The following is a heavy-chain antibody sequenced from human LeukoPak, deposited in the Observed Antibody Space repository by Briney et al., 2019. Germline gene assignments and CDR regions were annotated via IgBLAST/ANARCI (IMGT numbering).Heavy chain of an antibody. J-gene: IGHJ4*02. CDR3: ARYYGGFDY. V-gene: IGHV4-34*01. D-gene: IGHD4-23*01. CDR1: GGSFSGYY. Sequence: PSETLSLTCAVYGGSFSGYYWSWIRQPPGKGLEWIGEINHSGSTNYNPSLKSRVTISVDTSKNQFSLKLSSVTAADTAVYYCARYYGGFDYWGQGTLVTVSS. CDR2: INHSGST.